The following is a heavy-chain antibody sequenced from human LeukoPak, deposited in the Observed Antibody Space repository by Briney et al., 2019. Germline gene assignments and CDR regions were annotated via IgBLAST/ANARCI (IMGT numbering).Heavy chain of an antibody. V-gene: IGHV4-4*07. CDR3: ARDRPRAPFDN. CDR2: IYYSGNI. Sequence: PSETLSLTCTVSGGSISSYYWSWIRQPAGKGLEWIGRIYYSGNIYYNPSLESRITISIDTSNNHFSLKLSSVTAADTAVYYCARDRPRAPFDNWGQGTLVTVSS. CDR1: GGSISSYY. J-gene: IGHJ4*02. D-gene: IGHD6-6*01.